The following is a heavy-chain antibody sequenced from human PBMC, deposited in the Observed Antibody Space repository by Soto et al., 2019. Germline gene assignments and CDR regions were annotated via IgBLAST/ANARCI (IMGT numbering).Heavy chain of an antibody. CDR2: INYSGST. D-gene: IGHD3-10*01. Sequence: QVQLQESGPGLVKPSQTLSLSCTLSGDSISSGNYYWGWIRHSPGKGLEWIAYINYSGSTYWNQSLTWPITMSIDTWKNQFSLKLRSVTAADTAVYYCARVPPGSGTYFNYYYVMDVWGQGTTVTASS. J-gene: IGHJ6*02. CDR3: ARVPPGSGTYFNYYYVMDV. CDR1: GDSISSGNYY. V-gene: IGHV4-30-4*01.